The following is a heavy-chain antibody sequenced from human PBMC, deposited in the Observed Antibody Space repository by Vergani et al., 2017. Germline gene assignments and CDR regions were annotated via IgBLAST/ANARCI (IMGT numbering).Heavy chain of an antibody. Sequence: QVQLVESGGGVVQPGRSLRLSCAASGFTFSSYGMHWVRQAPGKGLEWVAVISYDGSNKYYADSVKGRFTISRDNSKNTLYLQMNSLRAEDTAVYYCAKATYSSTKGRFDYWGQGTLVTVSS. V-gene: IGHV3-30*18. J-gene: IGHJ4*02. CDR3: AKATYSSTKGRFDY. CDR2: ISYDGSNK. D-gene: IGHD5-18*01. CDR1: GFTFSSYG.